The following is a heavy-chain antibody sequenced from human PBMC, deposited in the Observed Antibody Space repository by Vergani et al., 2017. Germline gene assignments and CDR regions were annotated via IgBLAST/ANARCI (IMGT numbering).Heavy chain of an antibody. J-gene: IGHJ4*02. D-gene: IGHD6-19*01. CDR1: GFTFSSYA. V-gene: IGHV3-23*04. Sequence: EVQLVESGGGLVQPGGSLRLSCAASGFTFSSYAMSWVRQAPGKGLEWVSAISGSGGSTYYADSVKGRFTISRDNSKNTLYLQMNGLRAEDTAVYYCAKELVYNVGGWYVGYFDYWGQGTLVTVSS. CDR3: AKELVYNVGGWYVGYFDY. CDR2: ISGSGGST.